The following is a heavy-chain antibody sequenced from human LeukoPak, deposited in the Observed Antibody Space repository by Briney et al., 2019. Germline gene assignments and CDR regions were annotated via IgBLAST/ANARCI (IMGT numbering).Heavy chain of an antibody. J-gene: IGHJ6*02. CDR2: ISYDGSNK. V-gene: IGHV3-30*18. Sequence: PGGSLRLSCAASGFTFSSYGMHWVRQAPGKGLEWVAVISYDGSNKYYADSVKGRFTISRDNSKNTLYLQMNSLRAEDTAAYYCAKDQGSSPGYYYYYGMDVWGQGTTVTVSS. CDR1: GFTFSSYG. D-gene: IGHD6-6*01. CDR3: AKDQGSSPGYYYYYGMDV.